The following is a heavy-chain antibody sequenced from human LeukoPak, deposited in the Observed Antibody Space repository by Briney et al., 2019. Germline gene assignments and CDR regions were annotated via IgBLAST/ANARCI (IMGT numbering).Heavy chain of an antibody. Sequence: RASETLSLTCTVSGASVSSSSSFWAWIRQPPGQGLEWIGNVYYSGSTHYNPSLKSRVTMSVGTSKNQFSLKLSSVTAADTAVYYCAREYSSGWYDYWGQGTLVTVSS. V-gene: IGHV4-39*07. CDR2: VYYSGST. D-gene: IGHD6-19*01. J-gene: IGHJ4*02. CDR3: AREYSSGWYDY. CDR1: GASVSSSSSF.